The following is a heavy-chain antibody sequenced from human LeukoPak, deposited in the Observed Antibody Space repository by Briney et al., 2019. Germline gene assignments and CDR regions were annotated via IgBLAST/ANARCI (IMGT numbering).Heavy chain of an antibody. CDR3: AREAYCGGDCYSTFDY. Sequence: GGSLRLSCAAPGFTFSSYAMSWVRQAPGKGLEWVSAISGSGGSTYYADSVKGRFTISRDNSKNTLYLQMNSLRAEDTAVYYCAREAYCGGDCYSTFDYWGQGTLVTVSS. CDR2: ISGSGGST. V-gene: IGHV3-23*01. J-gene: IGHJ4*02. CDR1: GFTFSSYA. D-gene: IGHD2-21*02.